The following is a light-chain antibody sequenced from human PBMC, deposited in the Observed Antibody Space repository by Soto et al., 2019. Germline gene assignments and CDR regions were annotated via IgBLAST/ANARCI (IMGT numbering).Light chain of an antibody. CDR3: LQDYNYPLT. V-gene: IGKV1-6*01. J-gene: IGKJ4*01. Sequence: AIQMTQSPSSLSASVGDRVTITCRASQGIKNDLGWYQQKPGKAPKLLIYAASTLQSGVPSRFSGSGSGTDVTLTISSLQPEDFATYYCLQDYNYPLTFGGGTKVDIK. CDR1: QGIKND. CDR2: AAS.